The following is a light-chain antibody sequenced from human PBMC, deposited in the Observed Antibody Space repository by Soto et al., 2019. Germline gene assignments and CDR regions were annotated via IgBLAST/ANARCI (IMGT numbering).Light chain of an antibody. CDR3: QQYGSSPPIT. J-gene: IGKJ5*01. V-gene: IGKV3-20*01. CDR2: GAS. CDR1: QTVTRNY. Sequence: EIVLTQSPGTPSLSPGERTTPSLRASQTVTRNYLAWHQQKPCQTPRLIVYGASSRATGIPDRFSGSGSGTDFTPTISRLEPEDFAVYYCQQYGSSPPITFGQGTRLEIK.